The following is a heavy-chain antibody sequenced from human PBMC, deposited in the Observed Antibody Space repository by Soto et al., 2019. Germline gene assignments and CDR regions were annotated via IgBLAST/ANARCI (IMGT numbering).Heavy chain of an antibody. Sequence: QVQLVESGGGVVQPGRSLRLSCAASGFTFSSYGMYWVRQAPGKRLQWVAVIWYDGSNKYYADSVKGRFTISRDNSKNTLYLQMNSLRAEDTAVYYCARDGGCRDGYTAGCNWFDPWGQGTLVTVSS. V-gene: IGHV3-33*01. J-gene: IGHJ5*02. CDR3: ARDGGCRDGYTAGCNWFDP. D-gene: IGHD5-12*01. CDR1: GFTFSSYG. CDR2: IWYDGSNK.